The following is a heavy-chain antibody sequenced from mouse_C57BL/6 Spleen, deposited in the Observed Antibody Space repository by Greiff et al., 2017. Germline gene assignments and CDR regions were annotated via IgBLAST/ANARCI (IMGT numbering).Heavy chain of an antibody. CDR3: ARHNGSSYDYAMDY. CDR1: GFTFSDYG. D-gene: IGHD1-1*01. Sequence: EVQVVESGGGLVQPGGSLKLSCPASGFTFSDYGMAWVRQAPRKGPEWVAFISNLAYSIYYADTVTGRFTISRENAKNTLYLEMSSLRSEDTAMYYCARHNGSSYDYAMDYWGQGTSVTVSS. V-gene: IGHV5-15*01. CDR2: ISNLAYSI. J-gene: IGHJ4*01.